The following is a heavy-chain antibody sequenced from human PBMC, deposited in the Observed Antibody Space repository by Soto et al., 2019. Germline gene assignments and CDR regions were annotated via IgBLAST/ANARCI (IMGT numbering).Heavy chain of an antibody. CDR2: IIPIFGTA. V-gene: IGHV1-69*12. CDR1: GGTFSSYA. D-gene: IGHD2-15*01. J-gene: IGHJ6*02. Sequence: QVQLVQSGAEVKKPGSSVKVSCKASGGTFSSYAISWVRQAPGQGLEWMGGIIPIFGTANYAQKFQGRVTITADESTSTAYMGLSSLRSEATAVYYCGAVGCSGGSCYSFYYGMDVWGQGTTVTVSS. CDR3: GAVGCSGGSCYSFYYGMDV.